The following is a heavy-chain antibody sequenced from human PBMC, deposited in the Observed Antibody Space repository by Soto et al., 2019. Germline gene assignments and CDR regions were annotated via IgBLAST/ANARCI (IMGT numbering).Heavy chain of an antibody. D-gene: IGHD2-2*01. CDR2: ISSNTSYV. Sequence: PGGSLRLSCAASGFTFSRYGMNWLRQAPGKGLEWVASISSNTSYVYYADSVKGRFSTSRDNAKNILYLEMYALRTEDTAVYYCARDPSEGRVGNWFESWGQGTLVTVSS. J-gene: IGHJ5*01. V-gene: IGHV3-21*06. CDR3: ARDPSEGRVGNWFES. CDR1: GFTFSRYG.